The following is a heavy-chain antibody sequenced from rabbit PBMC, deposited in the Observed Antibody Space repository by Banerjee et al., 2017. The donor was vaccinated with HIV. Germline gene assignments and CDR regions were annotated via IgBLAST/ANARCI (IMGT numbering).Heavy chain of an antibody. D-gene: IGHD6-1*01. CDR3: ARDGYFDVNGYEYKL. J-gene: IGHJ3*01. CDR2: IGTGSGST. V-gene: IGHV1S40*01. Sequence: WVRQAPGKGLEWIGCIGTGSGSTYYASWAKGPFTISKTSSTTVTLQMTSLTAADTATYFCARDGYFDVNGYEYKLWGQGTLVTVS.